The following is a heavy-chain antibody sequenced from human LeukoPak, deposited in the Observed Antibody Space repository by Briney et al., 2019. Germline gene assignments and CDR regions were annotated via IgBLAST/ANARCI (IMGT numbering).Heavy chain of an antibody. V-gene: IGHV4-39*01. CDR1: GGSISGSSYY. D-gene: IGHD1-7*01. J-gene: IGHJ3*02. Sequence: SETLSLTCTVSGGSISGSSYYWGWIRQPPGKGLEWIGSIYYTGSTYYNPSLKSRVTISVDTSKNQFSLKLSSVTAADTAVYYCARRGPMYNWSYCAFDIWGQGTMVTVSS. CDR2: IYYTGST. CDR3: ARRGPMYNWSYCAFDI.